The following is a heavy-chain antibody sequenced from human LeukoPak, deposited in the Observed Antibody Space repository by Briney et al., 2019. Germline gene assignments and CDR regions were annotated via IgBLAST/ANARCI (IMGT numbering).Heavy chain of an antibody. D-gene: IGHD1-26*01. Sequence: PSETLSLTCTVSGGSISINSYYWGWIRQPPGKGLEWIGSIYYSGSDISYSGSTYYNPSLKSRVTISVDTSKNQFSLKLSSVTAADTAVYYCARAPPPRNPHSGSYPSWFDPWGQGTLVTVSS. J-gene: IGHJ5*02. CDR3: ARAPPPRNPHSGSYPSWFDP. CDR2: IYYSGSDISYSGST. V-gene: IGHV4-39*07. CDR1: GGSISINSYY.